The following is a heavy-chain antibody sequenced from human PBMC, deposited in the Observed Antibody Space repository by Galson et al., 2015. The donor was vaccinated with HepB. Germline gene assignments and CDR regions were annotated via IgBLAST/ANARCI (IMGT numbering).Heavy chain of an antibody. CDR3: ARGIAAAVPYYYGMDV. D-gene: IGHD6-13*01. Sequence: SETLSLTCTVSGGSISSYYWSWIRQPPGKGLEWIGYIYYSGSTNYNPSLKSRVTISVDTSKNQFSLKLSSVTAADTAVYYCARGIAAAVPYYYGMDVWGQGTTVTVSS. J-gene: IGHJ6*02. V-gene: IGHV4-59*01. CDR1: GGSISSYY. CDR2: IYYSGST.